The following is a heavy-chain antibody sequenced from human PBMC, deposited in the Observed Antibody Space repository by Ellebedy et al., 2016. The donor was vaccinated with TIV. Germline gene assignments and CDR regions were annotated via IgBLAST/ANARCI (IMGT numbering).Heavy chain of an antibody. J-gene: IGHJ3*02. CDR1: GLTVSSTY. V-gene: IGHV3-66*01. D-gene: IGHD1-1*01. CDR3: AGETFNDVDLIIWGVLDT. Sequence: GGSLRLSCAASGLTVSSTYMSWVRQAPGKGLEWISVIHTGGDTNYADSVKGRFTMSRDTSKNTVHLQINSVRVDDTAVYYCAGETFNDVDLIIWGVLDTWGQGTMVTVSS. CDR2: IHTGGDT.